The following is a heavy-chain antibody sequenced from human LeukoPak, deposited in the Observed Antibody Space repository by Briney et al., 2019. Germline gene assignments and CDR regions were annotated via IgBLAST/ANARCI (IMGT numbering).Heavy chain of an antibody. D-gene: IGHD6-19*01. V-gene: IGHV1-2*02. CDR1: GFIFTGYY. J-gene: IGHJ3*01. CDR2: INANSGGT. Sequence: ASVKVSCKASGFIFTGYYMHWVRQAPGQGLEWMGCINANSGGTNYAQKFRGRVTMTRDTTISTAYMDLSRLRSDDTAVYYCARDHPYSSGWYGRVEALDLWGQGTTVTVSS. CDR3: ARDHPYSSGWYGRVEALDL.